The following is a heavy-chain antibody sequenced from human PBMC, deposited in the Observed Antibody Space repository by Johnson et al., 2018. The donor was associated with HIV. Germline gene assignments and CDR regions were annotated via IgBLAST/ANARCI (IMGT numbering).Heavy chain of an antibody. CDR2: IKEDGSEK. CDR1: GFTFSSYW. D-gene: IGHD1-1*01. Sequence: VQLVESGGGLVQPGRSLRLSCAASGFTFSSYWMSWVRQAPGKGLEWVANIKEDGSEKYYMDSVKGRFTMSRDNAKNSLYLQMNSLRTEDTALYYWAKGSTLWNPRLGDAFDIWGQGTLVTVSS. CDR3: AKGSTLWNPRLGDAFDI. J-gene: IGHJ3*02. V-gene: IGHV3-7*05.